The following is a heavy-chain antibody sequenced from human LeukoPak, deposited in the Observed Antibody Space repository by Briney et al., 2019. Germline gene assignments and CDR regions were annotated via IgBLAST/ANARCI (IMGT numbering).Heavy chain of an antibody. D-gene: IGHD3-22*01. CDR3: ARAGYYDSSGYYSFDY. V-gene: IGHV4-4*02. CDR1: GGSISSSNW. CDR2: IYHSGST. Sequence: PSETLSLTCAVSGGSISSSNWWSWVRQPPGKGLEWIGEIYHSGSTNYNPSLKSRVTLSVDKSKNQFSLKLTSVTAADTAVYYCARAGYYDSSGYYSFDYWGQGTLVTVSS. J-gene: IGHJ4*02.